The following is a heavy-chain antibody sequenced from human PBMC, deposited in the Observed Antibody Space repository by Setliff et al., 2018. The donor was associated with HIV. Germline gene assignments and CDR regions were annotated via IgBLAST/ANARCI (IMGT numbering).Heavy chain of an antibody. CDR1: GASISGFY. V-gene: IGHV4-59*01. CDR2: VYYTGST. Sequence: SETLSLTCTVSGASISGFYWSWIRQPPGKGLEWIGYVYYTGSTNYNPSLKSRVTISLDTSKNQFSLKLNSVTAADTAVYYCATSLNGDSEPWYFDFWGRGSLVTVSS. CDR3: ATSLNGDSEPWYFDF. J-gene: IGHJ2*01. D-gene: IGHD4-17*01.